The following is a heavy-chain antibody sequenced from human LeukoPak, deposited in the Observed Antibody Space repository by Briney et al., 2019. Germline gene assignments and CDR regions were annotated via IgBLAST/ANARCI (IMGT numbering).Heavy chain of an antibody. CDR1: GYSLSSGYY. D-gene: IGHD1-20*01. J-gene: IGHJ4*02. Sequence: ASETLSLTCDVSGYSLSSGYYWGWIRQPRGKGLEWIGSIYQSGNSYQKSSLKSRLTLSVDTSKNNFSLKVMSVTAADTAVYYCARSPSRYNWNFDYWGQGILVTVAS. CDR2: IYQSGNS. V-gene: IGHV4-38-2*01. CDR3: ARSPSRYNWNFDY.